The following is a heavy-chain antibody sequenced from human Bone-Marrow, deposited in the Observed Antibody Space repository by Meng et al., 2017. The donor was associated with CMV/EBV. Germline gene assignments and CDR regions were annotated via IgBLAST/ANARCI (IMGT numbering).Heavy chain of an antibody. Sequence: GESLKISCAASGFTFSSYWMSWVRQAPGKGLEWVANINQNGSEKYYVDSVKGRFTISRDNAKNSLYLQMNSLRAEDTAVYYCARDHVLQYAARDYYYYGMDVWGQGTTVTVSS. J-gene: IGHJ6*02. D-gene: IGHD4-11*01. CDR2: INQNGSEK. CDR1: GFTFSSYW. CDR3: ARDHVLQYAARDYYYYGMDV. V-gene: IGHV3-7*01.